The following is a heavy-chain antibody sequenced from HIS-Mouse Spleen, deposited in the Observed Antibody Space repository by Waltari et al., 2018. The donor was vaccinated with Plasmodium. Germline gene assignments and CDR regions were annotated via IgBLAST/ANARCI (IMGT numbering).Heavy chain of an antibody. V-gene: IGHV3-64*01. CDR1: GFTFSSYA. CDR3: ARVKYYDFWSGYPDY. CDR2: ISSNGGST. D-gene: IGHD3-3*01. Sequence: EVQLVESGGGLVQPGGSLRLPCAASGFTFSSYAMHWVRQAPGKGLEYVSAISSNGGSTYYANSVKGRFTISRDNSKNTLYLQMGSLRAEDMAVYYCARVKYYDFWSGYPDYWGQGTLVTVSS. J-gene: IGHJ4*02.